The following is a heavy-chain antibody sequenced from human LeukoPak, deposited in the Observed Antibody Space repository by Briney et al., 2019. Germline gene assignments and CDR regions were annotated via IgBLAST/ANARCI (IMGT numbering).Heavy chain of an antibody. CDR1: GFTFTTYA. V-gene: IGHV3-23*01. J-gene: IGHJ3*01. CDR2: VTGSGEST. D-gene: IGHD2-21*01. Sequence: GGSLRLSCTASGFTFTTYAMSWVRQAPGKGLEWVSAVTGSGESTYYADSVKGRFTISRDYSKNTLLLQMESLRAEDTAVYYCAKAGVGEGNDAFDLWGQGTMVFVSS. CDR3: AKAGVGEGNDAFDL.